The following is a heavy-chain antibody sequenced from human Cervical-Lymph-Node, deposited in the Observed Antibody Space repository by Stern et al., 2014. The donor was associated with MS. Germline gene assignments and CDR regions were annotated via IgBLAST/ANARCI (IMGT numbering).Heavy chain of an antibody. CDR2: IIPNSGGT. CDR3: ARVLTTTMVAVLGN. CDR1: GYSFTGYA. Sequence: QVQLVQSGAEVKKSGASVKVSCTASGYSFTGYAMHWLRQAPGQGLEWLGRIIPNSGGTDYAQKFQGRVTMTRDTSTSTAYMELSSLRSDDTAVYYCARVLTTTMVAVLGNWGQGTLVTVSS. D-gene: IGHD5-18*01. J-gene: IGHJ4*02. V-gene: IGHV1-2*06.